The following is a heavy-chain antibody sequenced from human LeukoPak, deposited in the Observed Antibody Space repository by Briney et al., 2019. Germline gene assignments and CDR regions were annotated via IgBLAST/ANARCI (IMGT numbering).Heavy chain of an antibody. D-gene: IGHD4-17*01. CDR2: IYSGGST. CDR1: GFTVSSNY. V-gene: IGHV3-66*01. J-gene: IGHJ6*02. Sequence: GGSLRLSCAASGFTVSSNYMSWVRQAPGKGLEWVSVIYSGGSTYYADSVKGRFTISRDNSKNTLYLQVNSLRAEDTAVYYCASWPYGDYYYGMDVWGQGTTVTVSS. CDR3: ASWPYGDYYYGMDV.